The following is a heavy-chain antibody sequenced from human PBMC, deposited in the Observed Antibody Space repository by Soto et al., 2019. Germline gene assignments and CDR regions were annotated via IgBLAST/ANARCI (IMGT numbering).Heavy chain of an antibody. J-gene: IGHJ4*02. V-gene: IGHV4-59*01. CDR1: GGSISSYY. D-gene: IGHD3-10*01. CDR2: IYYSGST. CDR3: ATKGYASGNQFDY. Sequence: SETLSLTCTVSGGSISSYYWSWIRQPPGKGLEWIGYIYYSGSTNSNPSLTSRVTISVDTSKNQFSLKLSSVTAEDTAVYYCATKGYASGNQFDYWGQGTLVTVSS.